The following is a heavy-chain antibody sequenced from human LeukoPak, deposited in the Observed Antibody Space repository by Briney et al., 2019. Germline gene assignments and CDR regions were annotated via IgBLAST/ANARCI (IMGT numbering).Heavy chain of an antibody. CDR3: ARDYDSSGYSVGY. CDR1: GYSISSGYY. D-gene: IGHD3-22*01. J-gene: IGHJ4*02. CDR2: IYHSGST. Sequence: PSETLSLTCAVSGYSISSGYYWGWIRQTPGKGLEWIGSIYHSGSTYYNPSLKSRVTISVDTSKNQFSLKLSSVTAADTAVYYCARDYDSSGYSVGYWGQGTLVTVPS. V-gene: IGHV4-38-2*02.